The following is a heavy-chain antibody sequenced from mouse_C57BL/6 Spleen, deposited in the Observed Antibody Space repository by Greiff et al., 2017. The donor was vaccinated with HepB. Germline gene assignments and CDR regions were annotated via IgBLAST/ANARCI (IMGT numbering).Heavy chain of an antibody. V-gene: IGHV5-4*01. CDR3: ARDAPTGKGFAY. Sequence: EVQRVESGGGLVKPGGSLKLSCAASGFTFSSYAMSWVRQTPEKRLEWVATISDGGSYTYYPEHVTGRFTISRDNAKYNLYLQMSHLKSEDTAMYYCARDAPTGKGFAYWGQGTLVTVSA. D-gene: IGHD4-1*02. CDR2: ISDGGSYT. J-gene: IGHJ3*01. CDR1: GFTFSSYA.